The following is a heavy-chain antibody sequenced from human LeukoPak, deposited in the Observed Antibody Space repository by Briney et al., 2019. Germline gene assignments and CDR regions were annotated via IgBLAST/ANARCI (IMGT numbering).Heavy chain of an antibody. CDR1: GFTFSSYW. J-gene: IGHJ3*02. Sequence: GGSLRLSCAASGFTFSSYWMHWVRQAPGKGLVWVSRINSDGSGTSYADSVKGRFTISRDNAKNTLYLQMNSLRAEDTAVYYCARGIYYYDSSGYKEGIPHDAFDIWGQGTMVTVSS. V-gene: IGHV3-74*01. CDR3: ARGIYYYDSSGYKEGIPHDAFDI. CDR2: INSDGSGT. D-gene: IGHD3-22*01.